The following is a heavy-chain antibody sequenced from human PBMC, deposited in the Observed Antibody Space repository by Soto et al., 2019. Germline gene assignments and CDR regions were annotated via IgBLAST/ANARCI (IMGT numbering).Heavy chain of an antibody. J-gene: IGHJ4*02. V-gene: IGHV1-2*04. CDR3: ARGEGGPRWGSIDY. D-gene: IGHD2-21*01. CDR2: INPNSGGT. Sequence: ASVKVSCKASGYTFTGYYMHWVRQAPGQGLEWMGWINPNSGGTNYAQKFQGWVTMTRDTSISTAYMELSGLRSDDTAVYYCARGEGGPRWGSIDYWGQGTLVTVSS. CDR1: GYTFTGYY.